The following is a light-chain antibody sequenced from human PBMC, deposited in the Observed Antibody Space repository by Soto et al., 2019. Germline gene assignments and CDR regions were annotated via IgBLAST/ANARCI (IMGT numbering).Light chain of an antibody. Sequence: QAVVTQPPSASGTPGQRVTISCSGSSSNIGGNTVNWYQQLPGTAPKLLIYGNNQRPSGVPDRFAGSKSGSSASLVISGLQSEDESDYYCATWDDSLNGAVFGGGTKLTVL. V-gene: IGLV1-44*01. J-gene: IGLJ2*01. CDR1: SSNIGGNT. CDR3: ATWDDSLNGAV. CDR2: GNN.